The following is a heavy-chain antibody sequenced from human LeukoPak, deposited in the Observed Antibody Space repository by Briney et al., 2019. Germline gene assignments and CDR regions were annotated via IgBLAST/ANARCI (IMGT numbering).Heavy chain of an antibody. CDR3: TRGYSGISIYAFDI. V-gene: IGHV3-49*03. CDR2: IRSKAYGGTT. Sequence: GGSLRLSCTASGFTFGDYAMSWFRQAPGKGLEWVGFIRSKAYGGTTEYAASVKGRFTISRDDSKNSLYLQMNSLKIEDTAVYHCTRGYSGISIYAFDIWGQGTMVTVSS. D-gene: IGHD3-9*01. CDR1: GFTFGDYA. J-gene: IGHJ3*02.